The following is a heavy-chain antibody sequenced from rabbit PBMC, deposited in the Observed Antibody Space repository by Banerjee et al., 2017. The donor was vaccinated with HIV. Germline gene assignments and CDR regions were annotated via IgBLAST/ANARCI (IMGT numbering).Heavy chain of an antibody. J-gene: IGHJ4*01. CDR1: GFSFSDYYD. V-gene: IGHV1S40*01. D-gene: IGHD6-1*01. CDR3: ARDARAWTDGYAGYAYAFNL. Sequence: QSLEESGGGLVTPGASLTLACTASGFSFSDYYDWMCWVRQAPGKGLEWVACIRAGDDVTYSSTWAKGRFTISRPSSTTVTLQMTSLTAADTATYFCARDARAWTDGYAGYAYAFNLWGPGTLVTVS. CDR2: IRAGDDVT.